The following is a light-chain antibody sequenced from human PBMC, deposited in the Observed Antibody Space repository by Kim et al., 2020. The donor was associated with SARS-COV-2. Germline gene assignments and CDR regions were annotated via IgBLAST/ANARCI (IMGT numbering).Light chain of an antibody. J-gene: IGLJ3*02. CDR2: STS. CDR3: LLYYGGAGV. V-gene: IGLV7-43*01. Sequence: QAVVTQEPSLTVSPGGTVTLTCASSTGAVTSGYYPNWFQQKPGQASRALIYSTSNKHFWTPARFSGSLLGGKAALTLSGVQPEDEAEYYCLLYYGGAGVFGGGTQLTVL. CDR1: TGAVTSGYY.